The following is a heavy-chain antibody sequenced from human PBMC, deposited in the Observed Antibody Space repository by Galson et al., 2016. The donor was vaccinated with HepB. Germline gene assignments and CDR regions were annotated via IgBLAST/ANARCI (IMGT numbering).Heavy chain of an antibody. CDR3: AKTEYFDNSYFDS. CDR2: INWNSGTE. Sequence: SLRLSCAASGFKFHDYAMHWVRQAPGKGLEWVSGINWNSGTEAYAESVKGRFTISRDNAEKSLYLRMNSLRLEDTALYYCAKTEYFDNSYFDSWGQGTLVTVSS. V-gene: IGHV3-9*01. J-gene: IGHJ4*02. CDR1: GFKFHDYA. D-gene: IGHD3-22*01.